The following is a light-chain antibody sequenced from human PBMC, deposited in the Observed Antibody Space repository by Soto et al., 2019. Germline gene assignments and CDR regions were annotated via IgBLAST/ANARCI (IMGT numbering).Light chain of an antibody. J-gene: IGKJ4*01. Sequence: PGEGATLSCRASQSVSKYLAWYQQKPGQAPRLLIYDASTRATGIPARFSGSGSGTDFTLTISSLEPEDFAVYYCQQRGNWPLSFGGGTKVEIK. V-gene: IGKV3-11*01. CDR3: QQRGNWPLS. CDR1: QSVSKY. CDR2: DAS.